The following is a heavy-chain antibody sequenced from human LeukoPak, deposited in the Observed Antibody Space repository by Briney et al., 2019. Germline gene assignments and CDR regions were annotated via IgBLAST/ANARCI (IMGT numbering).Heavy chain of an antibody. CDR1: GYTFTGYY. V-gene: IGHV1-2*04. CDR3: ARGDKVADRSSYFDY. J-gene: IGHJ4*02. CDR2: INPNSGGT. Sequence: ASVKVSCKASGYTFTGYYMHWVRQAPGQGLEWMGWINPNSGGTNYAQKFQGWVTMTRDTSISTAYMELSRLRSDDTAVYYCARGDKVADRSSYFDYWGQGTLVTVSS. D-gene: IGHD6-19*01.